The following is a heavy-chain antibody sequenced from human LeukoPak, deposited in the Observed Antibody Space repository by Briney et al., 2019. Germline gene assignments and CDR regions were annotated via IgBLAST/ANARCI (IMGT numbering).Heavy chain of an antibody. CDR1: GYTXTDCF. D-gene: IGHD3-3*01. CDR3: ARFTTPIS. J-gene: IGHJ4*02. CDR2: INHNSGDT. V-gene: IGHV1-2*02. Sequence: ASVKVSCKASGYTXTDCFMHWVRRAPGQGLAWMGWINHNSGDTNYAQKFQGRVTMTRDTSISTAYMDLSRLRFDDTAVYYWARFTTPISWGQGTLVTVSS.